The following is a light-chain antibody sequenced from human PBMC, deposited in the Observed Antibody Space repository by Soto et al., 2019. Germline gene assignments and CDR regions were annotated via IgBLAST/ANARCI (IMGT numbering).Light chain of an antibody. CDR1: QSITNW. CDR2: DAS. Sequence: DIQMTQSPSSLSASVGDRVTITCRASQSITNWLAWYQQKPGKAPKLLIYDASSLESGVPSRFSGGGFGTEFTLTINSLQPDDFATYYCQQYNTYSEAFGQGTKVDIK. V-gene: IGKV1-5*01. CDR3: QQYNTYSEA. J-gene: IGKJ1*01.